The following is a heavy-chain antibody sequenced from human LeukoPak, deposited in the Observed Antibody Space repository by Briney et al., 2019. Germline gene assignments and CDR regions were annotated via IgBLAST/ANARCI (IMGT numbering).Heavy chain of an antibody. D-gene: IGHD5-18*01. Sequence: GGSLRLSCSTSGFTFSNYWMHWVRQAPGKGLVWVSRINTDGSSTNYADSVKGRFTISRDNAKNTLYLQMNSLRGEDTAVYYCASTTMAIPGDYWGQGTLVTVSS. V-gene: IGHV3-74*01. CDR3: ASTTMAIPGDY. J-gene: IGHJ4*02. CDR2: INTDGSST. CDR1: GFTFSNYW.